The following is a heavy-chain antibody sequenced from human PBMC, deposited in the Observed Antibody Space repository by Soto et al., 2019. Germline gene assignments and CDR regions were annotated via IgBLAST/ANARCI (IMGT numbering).Heavy chain of an antibody. D-gene: IGHD2-2*01. CDR1: GGSINSDY. V-gene: IGHV4-59*01. J-gene: IGHJ5*02. CDR3: ARVRGNQLLRWFDP. Sequence: SETLSLTCPVSGGSINSDYWSWIRQPPGKGLEWIGDIFYSGYTKHDPSLKSRVTISVDTSKTQFSLTLSSVTAADTAVYYWARVRGNQLLRWFDPWGQGTRVTVAS. CDR2: IFYSGYT.